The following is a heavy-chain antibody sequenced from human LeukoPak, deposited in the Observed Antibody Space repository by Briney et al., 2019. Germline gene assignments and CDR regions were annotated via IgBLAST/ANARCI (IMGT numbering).Heavy chain of an antibody. CDR2: IDYTGST. Sequence: SETLSLTCSISGGSISSFYWSWIRQPPGKRLEWIGYIDYTGSTKFNPSLKSRLTISVDTSTNQFSLRLRSVTAADTAVYYCAGVLRFGTFFDYWGPGTLVTVSS. D-gene: IGHD3-3*01. CDR3: AGVLRFGTFFDY. V-gene: IGHV4-59*08. J-gene: IGHJ4*02. CDR1: GGSISSFY.